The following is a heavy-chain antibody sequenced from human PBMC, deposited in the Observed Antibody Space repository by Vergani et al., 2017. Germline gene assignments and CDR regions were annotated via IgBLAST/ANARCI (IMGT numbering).Heavy chain of an antibody. CDR1: GYTLTELS. Sequence: QVQLVQSGAEVKKPGASVKVSCKVSGYTLTELSMHLVRQAPGQGLEWMGGFDPEDGETIYAQKFQGRVTMTEDTSTDTAYMELSSLRSEDTAVYYFATDRSGTPTSSFDIWGQGTMVTVSS. V-gene: IGHV1-24*01. CDR2: FDPEDGET. J-gene: IGHJ3*02. CDR3: ATDRSGTPTSSFDI. D-gene: IGHD3-10*01.